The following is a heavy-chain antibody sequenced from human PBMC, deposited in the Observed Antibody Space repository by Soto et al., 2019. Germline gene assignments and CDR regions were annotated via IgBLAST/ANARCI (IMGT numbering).Heavy chain of an antibody. J-gene: IGHJ4*02. CDR3: ARVWEWEVLDY. V-gene: IGHV3-72*01. CDR2: TRNKANSYTT. Sequence: GGSLSLSCAASGFTFSDHYMDWVRQAPGKGLEWVGRTRNKANSYTTEYAASVKGRFTISRDDSKNSLYLQMNSLKTEDTAVYYCARVWEWEVLDYWGQGTLVTVSS. CDR1: GFTFSDHY. D-gene: IGHD1-26*01.